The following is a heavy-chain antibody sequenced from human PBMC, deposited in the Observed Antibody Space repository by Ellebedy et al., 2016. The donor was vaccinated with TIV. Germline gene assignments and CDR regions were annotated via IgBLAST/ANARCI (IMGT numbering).Heavy chain of an antibody. Sequence: ASVKVSCKASGYTFTGYYMHWVRQAPGQGLEWMGWINPNSGGTNYAQKFQGRVTMTRDTSISTAYMELSRLRSDDTAVYYCARLGIAVAGNPFDYWGQGTLVTVSS. V-gene: IGHV1-2*02. CDR1: GYTFTGYY. J-gene: IGHJ4*02. CDR2: INPNSGGT. D-gene: IGHD6-19*01. CDR3: ARLGIAVAGNPFDY.